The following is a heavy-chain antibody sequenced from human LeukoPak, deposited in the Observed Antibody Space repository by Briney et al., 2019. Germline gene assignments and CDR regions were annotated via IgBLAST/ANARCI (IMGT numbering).Heavy chain of an antibody. D-gene: IGHD6-13*01. V-gene: IGHV4-39*01. CDR1: GGSISSSSYN. CDR2: IYYSGST. Sequence: SETLSLTCTVSGGSISSSSYNWGWIRQPPGKGLEWIGSIYYSGSTYYNPSLKSRVSISVDTSKNQFSLKLSSVTAADTAVYYCARRYSSSQGRYFQHWGQGTLVTVSS. J-gene: IGHJ1*01. CDR3: ARRYSSSQGRYFQH.